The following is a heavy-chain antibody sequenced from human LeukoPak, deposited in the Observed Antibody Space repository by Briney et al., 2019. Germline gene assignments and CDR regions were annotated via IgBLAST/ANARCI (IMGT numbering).Heavy chain of an antibody. V-gene: IGHV3-11*03. CDR2: ISSSSSYT. J-gene: IGHJ4*02. D-gene: IGHD6-13*01. CDR3: ARQGQQLSTPFDY. Sequence: GGSLRLSCAASGFTFSDYFMSWIRQAPGKGLEWVSYISSSSSYTEYADSMKGRITISRDNAKNSLYLQMNSLRAEDTAVYYCARQGQQLSTPFDYWGQGTLVTVSS. CDR1: GFTFSDYF.